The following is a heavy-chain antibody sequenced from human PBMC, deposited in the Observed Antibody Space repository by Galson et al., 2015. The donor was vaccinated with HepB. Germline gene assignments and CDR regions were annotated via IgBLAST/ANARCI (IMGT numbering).Heavy chain of an antibody. CDR1: GYTFTGHY. Sequence: SVKVSCKASGYTFTGHYIHWVRQAPGQGLQWMGRTNPKTGGGDYAPSFLARVTLTSDTFITTAYLEMTSLRPDDTAAYYCARGGLRFGELPNLFFDYWGQGTRVTVSS. CDR2: TNPKTGGG. D-gene: IGHD3-10*01. CDR3: ARGGLRFGELPNLFFDY. V-gene: IGHV1-2*06. J-gene: IGHJ4*02.